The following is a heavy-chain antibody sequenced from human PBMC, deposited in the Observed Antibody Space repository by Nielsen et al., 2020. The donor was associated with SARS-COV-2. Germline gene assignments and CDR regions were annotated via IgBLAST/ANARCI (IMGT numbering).Heavy chain of an antibody. Sequence: GGSLRLSCAASGFTFSSYGMHWVRQAPGKGLEWVAVIWYDGSNKYYADSVKGRFTISRDNSRNTLYLQMNSLRAEDTAIYYCARDGVVGSTNTFDVWGQGTVVTVSS. CDR3: ARDGVVGSTNTFDV. D-gene: IGHD1-26*01. CDR1: GFTFSSYG. CDR2: IWYDGSNK. J-gene: IGHJ3*01. V-gene: IGHV3-33*01.